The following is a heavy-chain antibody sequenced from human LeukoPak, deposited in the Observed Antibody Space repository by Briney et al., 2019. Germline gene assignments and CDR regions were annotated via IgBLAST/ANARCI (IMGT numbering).Heavy chain of an antibody. V-gene: IGHV5-51*01. D-gene: IGHD2-2*01. CDR1: GYSFTSYW. J-gene: IGHJ6*03. Sequence: GESLKISXKGSGYSFTSYWIGWVRQKPGKGLEWMGIIYPGDSDTIYSPSFQGQVTISADKSISTAYLQWSSLKASDTAMYYCARHRGGDLSCSSTSCYRDYYYYMDVWGKGTTVTVSS. CDR2: IYPGDSDT. CDR3: ARHRGGDLSCSSTSCYRDYYYYMDV.